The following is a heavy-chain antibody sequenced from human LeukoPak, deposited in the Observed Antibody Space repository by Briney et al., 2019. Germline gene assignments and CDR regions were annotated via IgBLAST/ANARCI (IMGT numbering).Heavy chain of an antibody. Sequence: SETLSLTCTVSGDSISSYYCSWLRQPAGKGLEYIGRISSSGSTNYNPSLKSRVTMSVDTSKNQFSLKVTSVTAADTAVYYCARETPSVPRGIQHWGQGTRVTVSS. D-gene: IGHD3-16*01. CDR1: GDSISSYY. V-gene: IGHV4-4*07. CDR3: ARETPSVPRGIQH. J-gene: IGHJ1*01. CDR2: ISSSGST.